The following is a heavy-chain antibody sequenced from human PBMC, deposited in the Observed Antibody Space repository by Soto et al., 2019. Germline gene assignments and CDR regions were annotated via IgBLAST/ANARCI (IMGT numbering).Heavy chain of an antibody. J-gene: IGHJ6*02. Sequence: SETLSLTCAVYGGSFSGYYWSWIRQPPGKGLEWIGEINHSGSTNHNPSLKSRVTISVDTSKNQFSLKLSSVTAADTAVYYCASPGVYYGMDVWGQGTTVTVSS. CDR3: ASPGVYYGMDV. CDR1: GGSFSGYY. CDR2: INHSGST. D-gene: IGHD2-8*01. V-gene: IGHV4-34*01.